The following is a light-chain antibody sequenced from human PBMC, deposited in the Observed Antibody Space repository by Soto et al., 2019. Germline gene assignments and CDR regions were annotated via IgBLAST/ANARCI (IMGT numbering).Light chain of an antibody. J-gene: IGLJ1*01. Sequence: QSVLTQPPSVSEAPGQRVTISCTGSSSNIGAGYEAHWYQQVPGTAPKLLIYENNNRPAGGPDRFAGSKSGTSASLAITGLQAEDEAEYYCQAYDSSRSGYVCGTGTKLTVL. CDR3: QAYDSSRSGYV. CDR1: SSNIGAGYE. CDR2: ENN. V-gene: IGLV1-40*01.